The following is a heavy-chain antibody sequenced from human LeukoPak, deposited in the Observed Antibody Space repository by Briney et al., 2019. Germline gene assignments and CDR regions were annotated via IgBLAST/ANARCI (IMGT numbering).Heavy chain of an antibody. D-gene: IGHD5-24*01. CDR3: ARGDGYKLVDY. CDR1: GFTFSSYG. V-gene: IGHV3-33*01. CDR2: IWYDGSYK. Sequence: GGSLRLPCAASGFTFSSYGMHWVRQAPGKGLEWVAVIWYDGSYKYYADSVKGRFSISRDNSRNTVDLQMNSLRAEDTAMYYCARGDGYKLVDYWGQGTLVTVSS. J-gene: IGHJ4*02.